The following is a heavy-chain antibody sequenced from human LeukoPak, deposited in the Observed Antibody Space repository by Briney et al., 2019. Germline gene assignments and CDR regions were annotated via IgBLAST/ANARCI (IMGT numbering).Heavy chain of an antibody. V-gene: IGHV1-2*06. CDR1: VYTFPCYY. CDR2: INSNSGGT. J-gene: IGHJ4*02. D-gene: IGHD3-10*01. CDR3: ATHTPITMVRGVMIS. Sequence: ASVKVSYKSSVYTFPCYYKHGVRQARAQGCECVGRINSNSGGTNYAQKFQGRVTMTRDTSISTAYMELRRLRSDDTAVYYCATHTPITMVRGVMISWGQGTLVTVSS.